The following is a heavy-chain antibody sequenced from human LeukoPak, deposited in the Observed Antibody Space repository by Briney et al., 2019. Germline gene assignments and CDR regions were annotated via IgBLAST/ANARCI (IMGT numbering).Heavy chain of an antibody. CDR1: GYTFTSYA. J-gene: IGHJ6*02. CDR2: INTNTGNP. V-gene: IGHV7-4-1*02. Sequence: ASVTVSCKASGYTFTSYAMNWVRQAPGQGLEWMGWINTNTGNPTYAQGFTGRFVFSLDTSVSTAYLQISSLKAEDTAVYYCARVGIVVVPADYYGMDVWGQGTTVTVSS. CDR3: ARVGIVVVPADYYGMDV. D-gene: IGHD2-2*01.